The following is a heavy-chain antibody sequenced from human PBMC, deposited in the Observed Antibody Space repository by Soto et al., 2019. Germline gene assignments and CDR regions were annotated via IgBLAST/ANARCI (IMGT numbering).Heavy chain of an antibody. CDR2: ISGSGGST. V-gene: IGHV3-23*01. J-gene: IGHJ4*02. D-gene: IGHD3-3*01. CDR3: AKRDTIFGVVLLDY. Sequence: HPGGSLRLSCAASGFTFSSYAMSWVRQAPGKGLEWVSAISGSGGSTYYADSVKGRFTISRDNSKNTLYLQMNSLRAEDTAVYYCAKRDTIFGVVLLDYWGQGTLVTVSS. CDR1: GFTFSSYA.